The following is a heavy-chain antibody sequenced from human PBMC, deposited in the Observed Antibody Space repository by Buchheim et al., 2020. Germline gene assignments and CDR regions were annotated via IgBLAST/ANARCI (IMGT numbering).Heavy chain of an antibody. CDR1: GFTFSDYG. CDR2: IWYDGNDQ. D-gene: IGHD1-7*01. V-gene: IGHV3-33*01. Sequence: QVQLLEYGGGVVQPGRSLRLSCAASGFTFSDYGMHWVRQAPGKGLEWVAHIWYDGNDQFYADSVKGRFTIFRDNSKSTLYLQMSSLRAEDSAGYYCARELGTGTTDNFDYWGQGTL. CDR3: ARELGTGTTDNFDY. J-gene: IGHJ4*02.